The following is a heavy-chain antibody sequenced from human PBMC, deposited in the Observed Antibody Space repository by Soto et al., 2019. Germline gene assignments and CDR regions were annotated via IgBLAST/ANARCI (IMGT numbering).Heavy chain of an antibody. Sequence: QVQLQQWGAGLLKPSETLSLTCAVYGGSFSGYYWSWIRQPPGKGLEWIGEINHSGSTNYNPSLKSRVTISVDTSKNQFSLKLSSVTAADTAVYYCARTALHGAIVLMVYATTTYDAFDIWGQGTMVTVSS. CDR1: GGSFSGYY. V-gene: IGHV4-34*01. J-gene: IGHJ3*02. CDR2: INHSGST. D-gene: IGHD2-8*01. CDR3: ARTALHGAIVLMVYATTTYDAFDI.